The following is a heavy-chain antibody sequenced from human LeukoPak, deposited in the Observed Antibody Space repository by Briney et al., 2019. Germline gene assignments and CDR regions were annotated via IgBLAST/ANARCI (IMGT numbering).Heavy chain of an antibody. CDR3: ARGRLYAFDY. V-gene: IGHV4-59*12. Sequence: SETLSLTCTLSGGSISTYYWSWIRQPPGKGLEWIGYIYHSGSTNYNPSLKSRVTISVDTSKNQFSLKLSSVTAADTAVYYCARGRLYAFDYWGQGTLVTVSS. D-gene: IGHD2-8*01. CDR1: GGSISTYY. CDR2: IYHSGST. J-gene: IGHJ4*02.